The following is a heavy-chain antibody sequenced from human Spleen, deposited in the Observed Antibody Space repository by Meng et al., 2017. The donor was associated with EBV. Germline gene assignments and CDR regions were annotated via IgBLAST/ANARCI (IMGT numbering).Heavy chain of an antibody. CDR3: AMDLWSSGWSGGFDS. D-gene: IGHD6-13*01. CDR1: GFIVASIY. Sequence: LQLVACVVSLIQPGASMRTSCAASGFIVASIYIRRVRQAPVKGLEWIAISYSVSSTYYAASVSGRFTISRDNYYNTIYLPVNSLGVEDKDVYLCAMDLWSSGWSGGFDSWGQGTLVTVSS. V-gene: IGHV3-53*01. CDR2: SYSVSST. J-gene: IGHJ4*02.